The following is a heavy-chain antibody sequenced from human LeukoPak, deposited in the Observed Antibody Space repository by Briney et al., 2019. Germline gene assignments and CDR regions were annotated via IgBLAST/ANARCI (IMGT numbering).Heavy chain of an antibody. V-gene: IGHV4-59*01. CDR3: ARGGGSGSYLYYYYGMDV. CDR2: IYYSGST. CDR1: GGSISSYY. J-gene: IGHJ6*02. D-gene: IGHD3-10*01. Sequence: SETLSLTCTVSGGSISSYYWSWIRQPPGKGLEWIGYIYYSGSTNYNPSLKSRVTISVDTSKNQFSLKLSSVTAADTAVYYCARGGGSGSYLYYYYGMDVWGQGTTVTVS.